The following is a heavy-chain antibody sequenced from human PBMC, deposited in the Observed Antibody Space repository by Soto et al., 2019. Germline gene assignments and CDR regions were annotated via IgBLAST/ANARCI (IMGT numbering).Heavy chain of an antibody. V-gene: IGHV1-2*02. CDR2: INPNSGDT. Sequence: ASVKVSCKASGYTFTGYDIHWVRQAPGQGLEWMGWINPNSGDTNYAQKFQGRVTMTRDTSITTAYMELSRLRSDDTAVYYCARDGLPRGDYDHLRNWFDPWGQGTLVTVSS. CDR3: ARDGLPRGDYDHLRNWFDP. J-gene: IGHJ5*02. CDR1: GYTFTGYD. D-gene: IGHD4-17*01.